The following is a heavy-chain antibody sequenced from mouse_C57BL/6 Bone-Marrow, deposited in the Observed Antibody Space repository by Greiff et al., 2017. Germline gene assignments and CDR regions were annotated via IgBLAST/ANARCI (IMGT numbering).Heavy chain of an antibody. V-gene: IGHV5-6*02. CDR3: AWVRKRTGCDK. D-gene: IGHD2-13*01. Sequence: DVKLVESGGDLVKPGGSLKLSCAASGFTFSSYGMSWVRQTPDKRLEWVATISSGGSYTYYPDSVKGRFTISRDNAKNNLYLQMSRLKAEDTAMYYCAWVRKRTGCDKWGRGTTRTVSS. CDR2: ISSGGSYT. J-gene: IGHJ2*01. CDR1: GFTFSSYG.